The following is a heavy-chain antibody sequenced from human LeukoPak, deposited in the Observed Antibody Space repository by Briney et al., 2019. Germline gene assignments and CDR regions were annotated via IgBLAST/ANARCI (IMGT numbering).Heavy chain of an antibody. CDR1: GRSLSGYY. CDR3: ARGRVAAAGTHDYYYYGMDV. Sequence: SETLSLTCAVYGRSLSGYYCNWIRQPPGKGLEWIGEINHSGSTNYNPSLKSRVTISVDTSKNQFSLKLSSVTAADTAVYYCARGRVAAAGTHDYYYYGMDVWGQGTTVTVSS. CDR2: INHSGST. J-gene: IGHJ6*02. D-gene: IGHD6-13*01. V-gene: IGHV4-34*01.